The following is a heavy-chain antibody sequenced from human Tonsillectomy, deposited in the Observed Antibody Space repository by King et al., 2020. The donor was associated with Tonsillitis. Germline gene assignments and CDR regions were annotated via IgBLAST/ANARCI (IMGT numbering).Heavy chain of an antibody. Sequence: VQLQQWAAGLLKPSETLSLTCAVYSVSFSGNSWSWIRQPPGKGLEWIGCIKYSGSTKYKPSLKSRVTISGDASKNHFSLNLNSVTAADPALYFCASLEILDLFYFDYWGQGTLVTVSS. CDR1: SVSFSGNS. D-gene: IGHD1-1*01. CDR3: ASLEILDLFYFDY. CDR2: IKYSGST. V-gene: IGHV4-34*01. J-gene: IGHJ4*02.